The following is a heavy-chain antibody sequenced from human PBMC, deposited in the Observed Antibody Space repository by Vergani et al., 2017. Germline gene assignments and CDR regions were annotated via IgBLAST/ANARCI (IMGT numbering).Heavy chain of an antibody. V-gene: IGHV4-34*02. CDR2: ITAIGSA. CDR3: ASRRPRLNLGSKSNAGTFDS. CDR1: GGSLSGYF. D-gene: IGHD3-10*01. J-gene: IGHJ4*02. Sequence: QVHLQQRGAGVLKPPETLSLTCGVIGGSLSGYFWSWMRQSPGRELEWIGEITAIGSAKYSPSATSRVTISVDTSRGEFTLTVTSVTAADTGLYFCASRRPRLNLGSKSNAGTFDSWGPGTLVTVSS.